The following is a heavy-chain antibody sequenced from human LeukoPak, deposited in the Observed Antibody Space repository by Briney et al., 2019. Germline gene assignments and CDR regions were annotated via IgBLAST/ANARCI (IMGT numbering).Heavy chain of an antibody. D-gene: IGHD6-13*01. V-gene: IGHV3-21*01. Sequence: GGSLRLSCAASGFTFSSYSMNWVRQAPGKGLEWVSSISSSSSCIYYADSVKGRFTISRDNAKNSLYLQMNSLRAEDTAVYYCASGIAAAGISSDYWGQGTLVTVSS. J-gene: IGHJ4*02. CDR3: ASGIAAAGISSDY. CDR2: ISSSSSCI. CDR1: GFTFSSYS.